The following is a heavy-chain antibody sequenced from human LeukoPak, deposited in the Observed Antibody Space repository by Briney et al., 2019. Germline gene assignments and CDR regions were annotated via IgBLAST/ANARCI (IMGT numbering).Heavy chain of an antibody. J-gene: IGHJ3*02. V-gene: IGHV4-39*07. Sequence: PSETLSLTCTVSGDSISSSGYYWGWIRQPPGKGLEWIGNIYYRGNTYYNPSLKSRATISLDTSKNQFSLKLNSVTAADTAVYYCEGQLDHNAFDIWGQGTMVTVSS. CDR1: GDSISSSGYY. CDR3: EGQLDHNAFDI. CDR2: IYYRGNT. D-gene: IGHD6-13*01.